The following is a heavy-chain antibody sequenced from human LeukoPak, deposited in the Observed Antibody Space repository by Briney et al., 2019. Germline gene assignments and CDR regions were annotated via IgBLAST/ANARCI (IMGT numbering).Heavy chain of an antibody. J-gene: IGHJ3*02. CDR1: GASITSAHYY. D-gene: IGHD4-17*01. V-gene: IGHV4-31*03. CDR2: IHYNGDT. CDR3: AREDYGDYYSGPFDI. Sequence: SETLSLTCTVSGASITSAHYYWSWIREHPGKGLEWIGYIHYNGDTFYNPSLKSRVTISLDTPKNRFTLRLSSVKAADTAVYHCAREDYGDYYSGPFDIWGQGTMVTVSS.